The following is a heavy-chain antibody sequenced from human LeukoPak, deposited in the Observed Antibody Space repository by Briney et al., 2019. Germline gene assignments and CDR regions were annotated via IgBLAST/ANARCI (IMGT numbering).Heavy chain of an antibody. CDR1: GFTFSSDG. V-gene: IGHV3-30*02. Sequence: GSLRLSCAASGFTFSSDGMHWCRQPAAEGLEGGAVIRYDGSNKYYADSVKGRFTISRDNSKNTLYLQMNSLRAEDTAVYYCAKTEERYYDSSVPFDYWGQGTLVTVSS. D-gene: IGHD3-22*01. J-gene: IGHJ4*02. CDR2: IRYDGSNK. CDR3: AKTEERYYDSSVPFDY.